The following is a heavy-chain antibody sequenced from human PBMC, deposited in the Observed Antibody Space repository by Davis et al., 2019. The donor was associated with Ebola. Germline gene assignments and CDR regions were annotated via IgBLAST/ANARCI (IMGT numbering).Heavy chain of an antibody. D-gene: IGHD4-17*01. J-gene: IGHJ5*02. Sequence: LRLSCAIYDASFSGYYGSWIRQPPRKGLEWDGEINHSGSNNYNPSLKSRVTISVDTSKNQFSLKLSSVTAADTAVYYCARAATVTTNLNWFDPWGQGTLVTVSS. CDR1: DASFSGYY. V-gene: IGHV4-34*09. CDR3: ARAATVTTNLNWFDP. CDR2: INHSGSN.